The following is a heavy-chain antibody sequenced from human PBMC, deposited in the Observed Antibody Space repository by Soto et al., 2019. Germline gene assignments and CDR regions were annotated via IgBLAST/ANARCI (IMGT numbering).Heavy chain of an antibody. CDR1: GYPLTGYY. V-gene: IGHV1-2*02. J-gene: IGHJ6*02. CDR3: ATPLLRPLEWSWYYYGMDV. CDR2: INPNSGGT. Sequence: XAVKVACKASGYPLTGYYMHWVRQAPGQGLEWMGWINPNSGGTNYAQKFQGRVTMTRDTSISTAYMELSRLRSDDTAVYYCATPLLRPLEWSWYYYGMDVCGQRTTVTVSS. D-gene: IGHD3-3*01.